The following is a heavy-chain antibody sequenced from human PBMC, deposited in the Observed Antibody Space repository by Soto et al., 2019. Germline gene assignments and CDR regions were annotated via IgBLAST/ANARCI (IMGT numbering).Heavy chain of an antibody. CDR3: ARGVEYSSSSVSGWFDP. D-gene: IGHD6-6*01. CDR1: GGTFSSYA. J-gene: IGHJ5*02. V-gene: IGHV1-69*10. Sequence: GASVKVSCKASGGTFSSYAISWVRQAPGQGLEWMGGIIPILGIANYAQKFQGRVTITADTSTSTAYMELSSLRSGDTAVYYCARGVEYSSSSVSGWFDPWGQGTLVTVSS. CDR2: IIPILGIA.